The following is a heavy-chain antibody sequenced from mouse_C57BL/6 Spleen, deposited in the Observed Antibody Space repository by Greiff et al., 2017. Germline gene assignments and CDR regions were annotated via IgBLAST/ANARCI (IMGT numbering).Heavy chain of an antibody. CDR3: AKHEGSSGYGARDY. Sequence: VKLMESGPGLVAPSQSLSITCTVSGFSLTSYGVDWVRQPPGKGLAWLGVIWGGGSTNYNSALMSRLSISKDNSKSQVFIKMNSLQTDDTAMYYCAKHEGSSGYGARDYWGQGTSVTVSS. CDR1: GFSLTSYG. J-gene: IGHJ4*01. V-gene: IGHV2-9*01. CDR2: IWGGGST. D-gene: IGHD3-2*02.